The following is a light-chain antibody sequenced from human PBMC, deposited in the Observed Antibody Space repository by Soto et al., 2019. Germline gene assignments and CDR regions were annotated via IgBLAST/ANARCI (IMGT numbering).Light chain of an antibody. CDR1: TSNIGSST. V-gene: IGLV1-44*01. Sequence: QSVLTQPPSASGTPGQRVTISCSGSTSNIGSSTVNWYQHLPGSAPKLLICSNNQRPSGVPDRFSGSKSGTSASLAVSGLRPEDEGDYYCAAWDDSLNGLLFGGGTKLTVL. CDR2: SNN. CDR3: AAWDDSLNGLL. J-gene: IGLJ3*02.